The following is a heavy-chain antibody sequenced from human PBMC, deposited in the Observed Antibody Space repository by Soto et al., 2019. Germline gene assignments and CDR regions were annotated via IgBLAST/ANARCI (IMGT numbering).Heavy chain of an antibody. V-gene: IGHV3-30-3*01. CDR2: ISYDGSNK. Sequence: QGQLVESGGGVVQPGRSLRLSCAASGFTFSSYAMHWVRQAPGKGLECVAVISYDGSNKYYADSVKGRFTISRDNSKNTLYLQMNSLRAEDTAVYYCARARMYSSSSGAYYYYYGMDVWGQGTTVTVSS. J-gene: IGHJ6*02. D-gene: IGHD6-6*01. CDR1: GFTFSSYA. CDR3: ARARMYSSSSGAYYYYYGMDV.